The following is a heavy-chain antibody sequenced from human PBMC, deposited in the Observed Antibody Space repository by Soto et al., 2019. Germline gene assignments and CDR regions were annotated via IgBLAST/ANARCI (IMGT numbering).Heavy chain of an antibody. D-gene: IGHD2-15*01. V-gene: IGHV2-5*02. CDR1: GFGLSTSGVG. CDR3: AHRPSYCSGGSCYSGFDY. Sequence: QITLKESGPTLVKPTQTLTLTCTFSGFGLSTSGVGVGWIRQAPGNALEWLALIYWDDDKRYSPSLKSRLTITKDISKNQVVLTMTNMDPVVTASYYCAHRPSYCSGGSCYSGFDYWGQGTLVTVSS. J-gene: IGHJ4*02. CDR2: IYWDDDK.